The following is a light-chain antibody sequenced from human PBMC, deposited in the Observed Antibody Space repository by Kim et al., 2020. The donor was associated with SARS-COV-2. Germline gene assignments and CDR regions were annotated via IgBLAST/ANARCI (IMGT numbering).Light chain of an antibody. J-gene: IGLJ2*01. CDR2: YDS. CDR3: QVWDSSSDHPGVV. CDR1: NIGSKS. Sequence: GKTARITCGGNNIGSKSVIWYQQKPGQAPVLVIYYDSDRPSGIPERFSGSNSGNTATLTISRVEAGDEADFYCQVWDSSSDHPGVVFGGGTKLTVL. V-gene: IGLV3-21*04.